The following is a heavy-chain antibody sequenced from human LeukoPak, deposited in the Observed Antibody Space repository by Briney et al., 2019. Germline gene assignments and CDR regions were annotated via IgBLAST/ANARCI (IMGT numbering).Heavy chain of an antibody. CDR2: IKGDGSDT. CDR3: ARASTTVPNLLDY. J-gene: IGHJ4*02. CDR1: GFTFSSYG. D-gene: IGHD4-17*01. V-gene: IGHV3-74*01. Sequence: PGRSLRLSCAASGFTFSSYGMHWVRQTPGKGLVWVSRIKGDGSDTLYADSVKGRFTISRDNSKNTLYLQTSSLGVDDTAVYYCARASTTVPNLLDYWGQGALVSVSS.